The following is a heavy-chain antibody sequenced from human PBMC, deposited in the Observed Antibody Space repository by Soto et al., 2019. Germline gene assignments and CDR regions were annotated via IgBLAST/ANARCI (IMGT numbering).Heavy chain of an antibody. J-gene: IGHJ3*02. V-gene: IGHV3-48*01. D-gene: IGHD3-22*01. CDR1: GFTFSSYS. CDR2: ISSSSSTI. CDR3: ARGYYYDSSGYPTVDAFDI. Sequence: PGGSLRLSCAASGFTFSSYSMNWVRQAPGRGLEWVSYISSSSSTIYYADSVKGRFTISRDNAKNSLYLQMNSLRAEDTAVYYCARGYYYDSSGYPTVDAFDIWGQGTRVTVSS.